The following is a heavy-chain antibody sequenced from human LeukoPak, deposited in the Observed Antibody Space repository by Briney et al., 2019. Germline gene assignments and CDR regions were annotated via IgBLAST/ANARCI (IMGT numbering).Heavy chain of an antibody. J-gene: IGHJ3*02. D-gene: IGHD1-26*01. V-gene: IGHV3-23*01. CDR3: ARGFVVGPFDI. CDR2: VSGSGGNT. Sequence: LSLTCTVSGGSISRSGYYWSWIRQHPGKGLEWVSAVSGSGGNTYFADSVKGRFTISRDNSKSTLYLQMNSLRAEDTAVYFCARGFVVGPFDIWGQGTMVTVSS. CDR1: GGSISRSGYY.